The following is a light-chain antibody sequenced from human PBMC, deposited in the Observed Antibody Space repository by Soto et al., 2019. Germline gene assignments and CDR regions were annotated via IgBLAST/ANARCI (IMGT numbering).Light chain of an antibody. CDR2: EVS. V-gene: IGLV2-14*01. CDR1: SSDVGGYNY. CDR3: SSYTSSSTSYV. Sequence: QAVRTQPATVSGSPGQSIAISCTGTSSDVGGYNYVSWYQHHPGKAPKLMIYEVSTRPSGVSNRFSGSKSGNTASLTISGLQAEDEADYYCSSYTSSSTSYVFGTGTKVTVL. J-gene: IGLJ1*01.